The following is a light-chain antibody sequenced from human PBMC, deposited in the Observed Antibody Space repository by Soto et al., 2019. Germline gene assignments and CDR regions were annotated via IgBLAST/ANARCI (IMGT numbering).Light chain of an antibody. CDR1: QGISTD. CDR3: QNYNGAPWT. J-gene: IGKJ1*01. V-gene: IGKV1-27*01. Sequence: DIQMTQSPSSLSASVGDRVTITCRASQGISTDLVWYQQKPGTVPKLLIFAASTLQSGVPSRFSGSGSGTEFTLTISSLQPEDFATYYCQNYNGAPWTFGQGTEVDIK. CDR2: AAS.